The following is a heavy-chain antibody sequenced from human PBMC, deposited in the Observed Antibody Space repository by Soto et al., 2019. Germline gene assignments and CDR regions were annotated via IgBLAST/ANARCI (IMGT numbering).Heavy chain of an antibody. CDR2: IIPIFGTA. D-gene: IGHD2-15*01. CDR1: GGTFSSYA. CDR3: ARDPHECSGGSCYGDY. V-gene: IGHV1-69*13. Sequence: SVKVSCKASGGTFSSYAISWVLQAPGQGLEWMGGIIPIFGTANYAQKFQGRVTITADESTSTAYMELSSLRSEDTAVYYCARDPHECSGGSCYGDYWGQGTLVTVSS. J-gene: IGHJ4*02.